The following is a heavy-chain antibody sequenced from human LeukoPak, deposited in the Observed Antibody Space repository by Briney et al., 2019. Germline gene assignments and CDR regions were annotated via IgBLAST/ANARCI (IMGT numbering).Heavy chain of an antibody. D-gene: IGHD6-19*01. CDR3: ASCIAVAGTRYFDY. V-gene: IGHV4-59*08. Sequence: PSETLSLTCTVSGGSISSYYWSWIRQPPGKGLEWIGYIYYSGSTNYNPSLKSRVTISVDTSKNQFSLKLSSVTAADTAVYYCASCIAVAGTRYFDYWGQGTLVTVSS. J-gene: IGHJ4*02. CDR1: GGSISSYY. CDR2: IYYSGST.